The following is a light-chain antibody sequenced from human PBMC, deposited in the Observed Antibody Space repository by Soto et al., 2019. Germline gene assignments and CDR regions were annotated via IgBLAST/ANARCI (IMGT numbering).Light chain of an antibody. CDR3: PSYTRSSTRGV. CDR2: DVS. CDR1: ISDVGGYNY. V-gene: IGLV2-14*03. J-gene: IGLJ2*01. Sequence: QSALTQPASVSGSPGHSITISCTGTISDVGGYNYVSWYQQHPGKAPKLMIYDVSSRPSGLSHRFSGSKSGNTASLTISGIQAEEEADYYCPSYTRSSTRGVFGGGTKRTV.